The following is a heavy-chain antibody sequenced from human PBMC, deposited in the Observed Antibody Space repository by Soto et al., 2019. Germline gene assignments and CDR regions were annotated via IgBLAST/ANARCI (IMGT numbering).Heavy chain of an antibody. CDR2: ISYNGSNK. CDR3: AKGDGFDWSMDV. D-gene: IGHD3-9*01. CDR1: GFTFSSYG. J-gene: IGHJ6*02. Sequence: GGSLRLSGAASGFTFSSYGMHWVRQAPGKGLEWVAVISYNGSNKYYADSVKGRFTISRDNSKNTLYLQMNSLRAEDTAVYYCAKGDGFDWSMDVWGQGTTVTVSS. V-gene: IGHV3-30*18.